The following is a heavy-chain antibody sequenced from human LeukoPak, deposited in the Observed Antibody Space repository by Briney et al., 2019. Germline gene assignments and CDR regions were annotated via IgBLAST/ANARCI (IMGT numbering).Heavy chain of an antibody. D-gene: IGHD3-22*01. CDR3: ARVATMIVVVWAFDI. Sequence: SETLSLTCTVSGGSISSYYWSWIRQPPGKGLEWIGYIYYSGSTYYNPSLKSRVTISVDTSKNQFSLKLSSVTAADTAVYYCARVATMIVVVWAFDIWGQGTMVTVSS. V-gene: IGHV4-59*08. CDR1: GGSISSYY. CDR2: IYYSGST. J-gene: IGHJ3*02.